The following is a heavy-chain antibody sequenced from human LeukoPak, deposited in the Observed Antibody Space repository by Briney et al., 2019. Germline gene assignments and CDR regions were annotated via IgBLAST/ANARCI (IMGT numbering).Heavy chain of an antibody. CDR2: IPHSGTT. V-gene: IGHV4-59*08. CDR3: ARWDDSAWAFGS. Sequence: SETLSLTCIVSGGSILTYSWNWIRQSPGKGLEWIGYIPHSGTTSYRSSLKSRVTISVDSSKDQLSLKLASVTAADTAVYFCARWDDSAWAFGSWGPGTLVTVSS. CDR1: GGSILTYS. J-gene: IGHJ4*02. D-gene: IGHD6-19*01.